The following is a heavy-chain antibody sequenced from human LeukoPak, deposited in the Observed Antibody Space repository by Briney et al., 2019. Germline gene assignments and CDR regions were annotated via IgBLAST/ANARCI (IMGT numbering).Heavy chain of an antibody. Sequence: GSLRLSCAASGLTFSSYAMNWVRQPPGKGLEWIGEINHSGSTNYNPSLKSRVTISVDTSKNQFSLKLSSVTAADTAVYYCARGSWGSGWFGPWGQGTLVTVSS. V-gene: IGHV4-34*01. D-gene: IGHD3-16*01. CDR1: GLTFSSYA. J-gene: IGHJ5*02. CDR3: ARGSWGSGWFGP. CDR2: INHSGST.